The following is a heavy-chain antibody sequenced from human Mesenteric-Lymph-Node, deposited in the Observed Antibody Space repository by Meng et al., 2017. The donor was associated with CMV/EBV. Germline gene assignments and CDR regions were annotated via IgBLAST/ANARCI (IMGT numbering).Heavy chain of an antibody. J-gene: IGHJ4*02. CDR1: GYTFSSNG. D-gene: IGHD1-26*01. V-gene: IGHV1-18*01. Sequence: ASVKVSCKASGYTFSSNGMSWVRQAPGQGLEWMGWISTYNGNTKYGQKFQGRVTMTKDTSTSTVYMELRSLRSDDTAVYYCARRLHSGSYGYYFDYWGQGTLVTVSS. CDR3: ARRLHSGSYGYYFDY. CDR2: ISTYNGNT.